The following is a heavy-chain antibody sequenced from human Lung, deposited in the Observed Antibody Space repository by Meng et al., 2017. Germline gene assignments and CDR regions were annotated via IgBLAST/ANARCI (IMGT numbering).Heavy chain of an antibody. CDR2: INHSGST. Sequence: QGHLQQWGAGLLTPSETLFLTCVVSGGSFSDYYWSWIRQSPGKGLEWIGEINHSGSTNYNPSLESRATISVDTSQNNLSLKLSSVTAADSAVYYCARGPTTMAHNFDYWGQGTLVTVSS. V-gene: IGHV4-34*01. CDR1: GGSFSDYY. J-gene: IGHJ4*02. CDR3: ARGPTTMAHNFDY. D-gene: IGHD4-11*01.